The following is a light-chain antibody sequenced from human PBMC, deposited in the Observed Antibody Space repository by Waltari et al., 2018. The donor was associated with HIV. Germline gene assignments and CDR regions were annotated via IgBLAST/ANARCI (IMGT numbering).Light chain of an antibody. J-gene: IGLJ2*01. CDR3: LLSYGSVRL. Sequence: QTVVTQEPSLTVSPGGKVTLTCGSTTGPVTSDHNPYWFQQKPGQAPRTLGYDATDKHSWTPARFSPSFLGGKAALTLTAAQPEDEADYYCLLSYGSVRLFGGGTRLTV. V-gene: IGLV7-46*01. CDR1: TGPVTSDHN. CDR2: DAT.